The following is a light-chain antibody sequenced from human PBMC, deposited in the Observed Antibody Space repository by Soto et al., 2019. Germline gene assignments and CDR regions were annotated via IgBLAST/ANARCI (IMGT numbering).Light chain of an antibody. V-gene: IGLV2-8*01. CDR2: EVS. CDR1: SSDVGYYNY. J-gene: IGLJ2*01. Sequence: QSVLTQPPSASGSPGQSVTISCTGTSSDVGYYNYVSWYQQHPGKAPKLMISEVSKRPSGVPDRFSGSKSGNTASLTVSGLQAEDEADYYCSSYAGSNKLVFGGGTKLTVL. CDR3: SSYAGSNKLV.